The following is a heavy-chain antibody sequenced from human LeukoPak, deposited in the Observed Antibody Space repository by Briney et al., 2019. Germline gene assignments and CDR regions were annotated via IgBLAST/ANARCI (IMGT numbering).Heavy chain of an antibody. Sequence: PSETLSLTCTVSGGSISTSSYYWGWIRQPPGKGLEWIVSIYYSGTTYYNPSLKSRFTISVKRAKNRFTQKLSYVTAADTAVYYCARRIAAGYYYDSSGYYYDYWGQGTLVTVSS. D-gene: IGHD3-22*01. CDR2: IYYSGTT. CDR1: GGSISTSSYY. J-gene: IGHJ4*02. V-gene: IGHV4-39*01. CDR3: ARRIAAGYYYDSSGYYYDY.